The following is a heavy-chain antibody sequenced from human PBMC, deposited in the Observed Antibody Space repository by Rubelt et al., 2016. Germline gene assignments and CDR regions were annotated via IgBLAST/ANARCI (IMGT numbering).Heavy chain of an antibody. CDR2: IRQDGSDK. D-gene: IGHD2-21*01. V-gene: IGHV3-7*03. J-gene: IGHJ6*02. Sequence: LVQPGGSLRLSCAASGFTFRNYWMSWVRQAPGKGLEWVANIRQDGSDKYYVDSVKGRFTVSRDNAKNSLYLQMNSLRAEDTAVYFCARGLAPDVYYYYGMDVWGQGTTVTVSS. CDR1: GFTFRNYW. CDR3: ARGLAPDVYYYYGMDV.